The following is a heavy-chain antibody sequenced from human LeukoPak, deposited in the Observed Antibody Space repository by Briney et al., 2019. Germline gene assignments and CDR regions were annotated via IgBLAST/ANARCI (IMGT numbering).Heavy chain of an antibody. CDR2: IYSGDIT. CDR3: VRDYYDSSGYYWGGY. D-gene: IGHD3-22*01. CDR1: GFAVSSNY. Sequence: GGSLRLSCAASGFAVSSNYMSWVRQAPGKGLEWVSIIYSGDITYYTDSVKGRFTISRDNSKNTLYLQMNSLRAEDTAVYYCVRDYYDSSGYYWGGYWGQGTLVTVSS. J-gene: IGHJ4*02. V-gene: IGHV3-53*05.